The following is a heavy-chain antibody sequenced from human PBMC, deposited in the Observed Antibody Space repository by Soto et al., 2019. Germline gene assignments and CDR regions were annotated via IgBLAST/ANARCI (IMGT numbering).Heavy chain of an antibody. Sequence: GSRRLSCAASGFSFNSYSMSWVRQAPGKGLEWVAGIIGSGDSAYYADSVKGRFTISRDNSKNTLYLQMNSLRAGDTAIYYCAKDRGTTTVTFDAFQHWGQGTLVTVSS. CDR3: AKDRGTTTVTFDAFQH. CDR1: GFSFNSYS. D-gene: IGHD4-17*01. V-gene: IGHV3-23*01. CDR2: IIGSGDSA. J-gene: IGHJ1*01.